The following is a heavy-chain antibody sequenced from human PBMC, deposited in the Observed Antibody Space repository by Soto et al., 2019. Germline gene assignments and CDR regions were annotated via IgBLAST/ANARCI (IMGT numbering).Heavy chain of an antibody. Sequence: GASVKVSCTASGYTFTSYAMHWVRQAPGQRLEWMGWINAGNGNTKYSQKFQGRVTITRDTSASAAYMELSSLRSEDTAVYYCARGVIAVAGGYYYYGMDVWGQGTMVTVSS. CDR1: GYTFTSYA. CDR2: INAGNGNT. CDR3: ARGVIAVAGGYYYYGMDV. J-gene: IGHJ6*02. D-gene: IGHD6-19*01. V-gene: IGHV1-3*01.